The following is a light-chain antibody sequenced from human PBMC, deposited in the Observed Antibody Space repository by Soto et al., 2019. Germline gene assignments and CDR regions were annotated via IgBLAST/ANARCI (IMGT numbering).Light chain of an antibody. V-gene: IGKV3-15*01. CDR3: QKFNKWPWT. Sequence: EIVMTQSPVTLSVSPGERATLSCRASESVGSNLAWYQQKPGQPPRLLIYDASMRETGVPPRFSGSGSGTEFTLTISHLQSEDFAIYFCQKFNKWPWTFGQGTKVESK. J-gene: IGKJ1*01. CDR2: DAS. CDR1: ESVGSN.